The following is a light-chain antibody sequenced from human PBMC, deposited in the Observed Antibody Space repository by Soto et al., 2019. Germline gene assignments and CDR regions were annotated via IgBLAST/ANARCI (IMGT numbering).Light chain of an antibody. CDR2: KDS. Sequence: SYELTQPSSVSVSPGQTARITCSGDVLVKKYARWFQQKPRQAPVRGIYKDSERPSGIPERFSGSSSGTTVTLTISGGQVEDEADYYCYSAADNNLGVFGGGTQRTVL. V-gene: IGLV3-27*01. CDR1: VLVKKY. J-gene: IGLJ3*02. CDR3: YSAADNNLGV.